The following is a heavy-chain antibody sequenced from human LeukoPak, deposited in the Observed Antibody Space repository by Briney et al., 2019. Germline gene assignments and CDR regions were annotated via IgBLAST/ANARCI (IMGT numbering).Heavy chain of an antibody. CDR3: ARPHVYYYDSSGYYNWFDP. CDR2: IYWNDDK. CDR1: GFSLGTSGVG. J-gene: IGHJ5*02. V-gene: IGHV2-5*01. Sequence: SGPTLVKPPQTLTLTCTFSGFSLGTSGVGVGWIRQPPGKALEWLALIYWNDDKRYSPSLKSRLTITKDTSKNQVVLTMTNMDPVDTATYYCARPHVYYYDSSGYYNWFDPWGQGTLVTVSS. D-gene: IGHD3-22*01.